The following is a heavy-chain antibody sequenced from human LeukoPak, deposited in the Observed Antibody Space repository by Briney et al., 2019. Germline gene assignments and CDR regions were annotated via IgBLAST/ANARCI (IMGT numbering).Heavy chain of an antibody. Sequence: GGSLRLSCAASGFTFSSYSMNWVRQAPEKGLEWVSSISSSSSYIYYADSVKGRFTISRDNAKNSLYLQMNSLRAEDTAVYYCARDRGTAMAYDAFDIWGQGTMVTVSS. D-gene: IGHD5-18*01. J-gene: IGHJ3*02. CDR1: GFTFSSYS. CDR3: ARDRGTAMAYDAFDI. CDR2: ISSSSSYI. V-gene: IGHV3-21*01.